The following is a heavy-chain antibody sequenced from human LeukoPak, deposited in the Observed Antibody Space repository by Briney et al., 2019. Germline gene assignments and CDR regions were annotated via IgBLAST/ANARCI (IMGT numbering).Heavy chain of an antibody. V-gene: IGHV3-33*01. CDR3: VRDPSGSGFAFDS. J-gene: IGHJ4*02. CDR1: GFTFSSYG. CDR2: IWFDGSNK. D-gene: IGHD1-1*01. Sequence: GGSLRLSCAASGFTFSSYGMHWVRQAPGKGLEWVAFIWFDGSNKHYADSVKGRFTISRDNSEDTLYLQMNSLRAEDTAVYYCVRDPSGSGFAFDSWGQGALVTVSS.